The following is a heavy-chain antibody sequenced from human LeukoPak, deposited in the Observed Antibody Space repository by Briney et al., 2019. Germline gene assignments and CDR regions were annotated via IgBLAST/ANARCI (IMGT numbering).Heavy chain of an antibody. CDR2: ISGSGGST. Sequence: RAGGSLRLSCAASGFTFSSYAMSWVRQAPGKGLEWVSAISGSGGSTYYADSVKGRFTISRDNSKNTLYLQMNSLRAEDTAVYYCARFGDYGEYWDQGTLVIVSS. V-gene: IGHV3-23*01. CDR3: ARFGDYGEY. CDR1: GFTFSSYA. D-gene: IGHD4-17*01. J-gene: IGHJ4*02.